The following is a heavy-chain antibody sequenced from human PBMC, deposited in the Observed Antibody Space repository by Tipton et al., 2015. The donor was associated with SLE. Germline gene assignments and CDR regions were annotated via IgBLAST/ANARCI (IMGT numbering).Heavy chain of an antibody. CDR3: ARFVPPL. Sequence: GLVKPSETLSLSCTVSGYAISSGYHWGWIRQSPGKGLEWIASIYSAGSTHYNPSLKSRVIISADTSKNHFSLKLNSVTAADTAVYYCARFVPPLWGQGSLVIVSS. J-gene: IGHJ4*02. CDR1: GYAISSGYH. V-gene: IGHV4-38-2*02. CDR2: IYSAGST.